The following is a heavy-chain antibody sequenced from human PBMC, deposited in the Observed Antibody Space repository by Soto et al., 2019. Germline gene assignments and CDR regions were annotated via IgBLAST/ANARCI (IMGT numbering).Heavy chain of an antibody. V-gene: IGHV3-74*03. D-gene: IGHD2-21*02. Sequence: EGSRRLSWAGSGVTGFTFSHYWLYLVRQPQGKGLVWVSYITGDGSTTPYADSVKGRFTISRDNARNTLYLQMNSLRPEDTAVYYCARGRGYCDGDGCPPSYFD. CDR3: ARGRGYCDGDGCPPSYFD. J-gene: IGHJ4*03. CDR2: ITGDGSTT. CDR1: GVTGFTFSHYW.